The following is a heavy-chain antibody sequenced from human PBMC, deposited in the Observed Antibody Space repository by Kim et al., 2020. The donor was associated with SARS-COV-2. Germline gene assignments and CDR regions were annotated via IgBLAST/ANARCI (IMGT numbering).Heavy chain of an antibody. CDR1: GVSISSYY. J-gene: IGHJ4*01. Sequence: SETLSLTCTVSGVSISSYYWSWIRQPAGKGLEWIGHIYTSGSTNYNPSPKSRLTMSVDTTKNQFSLKLISMTAADTAAYYCAATRIAARIQFDYWVHGTL. CDR2: IYTSGST. D-gene: IGHD6-6*01. CDR3: AATRIAARIQFDY. V-gene: IGHV4-4*07.